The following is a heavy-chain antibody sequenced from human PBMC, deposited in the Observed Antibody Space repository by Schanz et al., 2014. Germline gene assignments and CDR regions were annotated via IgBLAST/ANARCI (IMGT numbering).Heavy chain of an antibody. V-gene: IGHV3-21*04. Sequence: VQLLQFGGGVVQPGRSLRLSCAASGFTFSSYAMNWVRQAPGKGLEWVSSISSSGSYIHYADSVKGRFTISRDNSENTLYLQMNSLSADDTAVFYCAKGMGYCSGGTCYDYYYYGLDVWGQGTTVTVSS. D-gene: IGHD2-15*01. CDR3: AKGMGYCSGGTCYDYYYYGLDV. J-gene: IGHJ6*02. CDR1: GFTFSSYA. CDR2: ISSSGSYI.